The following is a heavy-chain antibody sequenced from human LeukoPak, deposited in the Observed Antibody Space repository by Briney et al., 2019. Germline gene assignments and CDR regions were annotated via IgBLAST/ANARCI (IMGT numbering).Heavy chain of an antibody. CDR3: AKGQGGDYYYYMDV. V-gene: IGHV3-7*03. CDR2: IKPDGSDT. J-gene: IGHJ6*03. Sequence: PPGGSLRLSCAASGFTFTTYWMSWVRQAPGKGLEWVATIKPDGSDTYYVDSVAGRFTISRDNAKNSLFLQMNSLRAEDTAVYYCAKGQGGDYYYYMDVWGKGTTVTVSS. D-gene: IGHD1-26*01. CDR1: GFTFTTYW.